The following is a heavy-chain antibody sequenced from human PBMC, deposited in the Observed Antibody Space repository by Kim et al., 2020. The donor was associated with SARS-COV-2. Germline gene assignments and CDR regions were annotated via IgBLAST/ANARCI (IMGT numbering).Heavy chain of an antibody. V-gene: IGHV1-69*13. Sequence: SVKVSCKASGGTFSSYAISWVRQAPGQGLEWMGGIIPIFGTANYAQKFQGRVTITADESTSTAYMELSSLRSEDTAVYYCARDFTIFGVVIRFGYWGQGTLVTVSS. J-gene: IGHJ4*02. CDR2: IIPIFGTA. CDR3: ARDFTIFGVVIRFGY. D-gene: IGHD3-3*01. CDR1: GGTFSSYA.